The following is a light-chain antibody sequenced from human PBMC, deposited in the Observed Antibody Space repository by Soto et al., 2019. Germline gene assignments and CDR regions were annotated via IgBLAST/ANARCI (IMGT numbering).Light chain of an antibody. CDR3: LQTLQTPRT. CDR1: QSLLHSNGYNY. CDR2: LGS. J-gene: IGKJ4*01. Sequence: DIVMTQSPLSLPVTPGEPASISCRSSQSLLHSNGYNYLDWYLQKPGQSPQLLIYLGSNRASGVPDGYSGSRPCTDCTLKISRVEAEDVGVYCCLQTLQTPRTFGGRSK. V-gene: IGKV2-28*01.